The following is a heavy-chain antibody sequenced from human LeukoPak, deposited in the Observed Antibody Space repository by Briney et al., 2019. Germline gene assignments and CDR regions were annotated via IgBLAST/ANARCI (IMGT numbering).Heavy chain of an antibody. V-gene: IGHV1-3*01. CDR2: INAGNGNT. Sequence: ASVKVACKASGYTFTSYAMHWVRQAPGQRLEWMGWINAGNGNTKYSQKFQDRVTITRDTSASTAYMELSSLRSEDTAVYYCARATVGATIPYGMDVWGQETTVTVSS. CDR1: GYTFTSYA. CDR3: ARATVGATIPYGMDV. D-gene: IGHD1-26*01. J-gene: IGHJ6*02.